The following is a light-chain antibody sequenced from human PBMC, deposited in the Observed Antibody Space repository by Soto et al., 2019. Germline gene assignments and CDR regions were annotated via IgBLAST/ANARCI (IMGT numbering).Light chain of an antibody. J-gene: IGLJ1*01. CDR1: SSNIGAGYD. Sequence: QSVLTQPPSVSGAPGQRVTISCTGSSSNIGAGYDVHWYQQRPGTAPKLLIFGNTNRPSGVPDRFSGSKSGTSASLAITGLQAEDECDYYCQSYDSTLSARYVFGTGTKLTVL. V-gene: IGLV1-40*01. CDR3: QSYDSTLSARYV. CDR2: GNT.